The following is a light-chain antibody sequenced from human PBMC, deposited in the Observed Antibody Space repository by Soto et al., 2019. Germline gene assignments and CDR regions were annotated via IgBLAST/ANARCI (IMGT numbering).Light chain of an antibody. CDR3: QQYGNSPLT. CDR1: QSVSSTY. Sequence: EIVLTQSPGTLSLSPGERATLSCRASQSVSSTYLAWYQQRPGQAPRLLIYGASNRATGIPDRFSGSGSGTDFTLTISTLEPEDFAVYFCQQYGNSPLTFGGGTKVDMK. CDR2: GAS. J-gene: IGKJ4*01. V-gene: IGKV3-20*01.